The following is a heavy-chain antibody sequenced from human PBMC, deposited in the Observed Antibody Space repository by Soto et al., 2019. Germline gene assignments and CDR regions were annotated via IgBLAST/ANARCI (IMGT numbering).Heavy chain of an antibody. CDR3: ARGGIAVAGTYWFDP. J-gene: IGHJ5*02. CDR1: GGSISSYY. CDR2: IYYSGST. V-gene: IGHV4-59*01. Sequence: ETLSLTCTVSGGSISSYYWSWIRQPPGKGLEWIGYIYYSGSTNYNPSLKSRVTISVDTSKNQFSLKLSSVTAADTAVYYCARGGIAVAGTYWFDPWGQGTLVTVSS. D-gene: IGHD6-19*01.